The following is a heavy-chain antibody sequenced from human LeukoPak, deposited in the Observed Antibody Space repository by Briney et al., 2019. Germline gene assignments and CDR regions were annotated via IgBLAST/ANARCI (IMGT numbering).Heavy chain of an antibody. Sequence: KASETLSLTYTVSGGSISSYYWSWIRQPPGKGLEWIGYIYYSGSTNYNPSLKSRVTISVDTSKNQFSLKLSSVTAADTAVYYCARHTPGVRVAAAGSPYWYFDLWGRGTLVTVSS. J-gene: IGHJ2*01. V-gene: IGHV4-59*08. CDR3: ARHTPGVRVAAAGSPYWYFDL. D-gene: IGHD6-13*01. CDR2: IYYSGST. CDR1: GGSISSYY.